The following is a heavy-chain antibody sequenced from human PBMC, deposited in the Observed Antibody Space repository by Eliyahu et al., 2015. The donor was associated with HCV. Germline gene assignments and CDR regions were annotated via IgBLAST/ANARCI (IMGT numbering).Heavy chain of an antibody. CDR2: IYHSGST. V-gene: IGHV4-38-2*01. Sequence: QVQLQESGPGLVKPSETLSLTCAVSGYSISSGYYWGWIRQPPGKGLXWIGSIYHSGSTYYNPSLKSRVTISVDTSKNQFSLKLSSVTAADTAVYYCARVIDYYDSSGYEYYFDYWGQGTLVTVSS. CDR1: GYSISSGYY. CDR3: ARVIDYYDSSGYEYYFDY. D-gene: IGHD3-22*01. J-gene: IGHJ4*02.